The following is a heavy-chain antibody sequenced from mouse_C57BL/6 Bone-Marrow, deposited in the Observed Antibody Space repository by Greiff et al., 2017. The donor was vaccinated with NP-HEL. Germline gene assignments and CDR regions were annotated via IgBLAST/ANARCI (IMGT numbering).Heavy chain of an antibody. V-gene: IGHV1-5*01. Sequence: EVKLMKSGTVLARPGASVKMSCKTSGYTFTSYWMHWVKQRPGQGLEWIGAIYPGNSDTSYNQKFKGKAKLTAVTSASTAYMELSSLTNEDSAVYYCTMITTRGGYYAMDYWGQGTSVTVSS. CDR3: TMITTRGGYYAMDY. CDR1: GYTFTSYW. D-gene: IGHD2-4*01. CDR2: IYPGNSDT. J-gene: IGHJ4*01.